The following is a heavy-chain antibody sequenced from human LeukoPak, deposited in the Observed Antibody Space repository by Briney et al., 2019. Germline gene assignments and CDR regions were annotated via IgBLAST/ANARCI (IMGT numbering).Heavy chain of an antibody. V-gene: IGHV4-34*01. Sequence: PSETLSLTCAVYGGSFNSYYWNWIRQPPGKGLEWIGEINHSGTTNYNPSLKSRVTISVDTSKNHFSLKLNSVTAADTAVYYCAFDTSGGGYWGQGTLVTVSS. J-gene: IGHJ4*02. CDR1: GGSFNSYY. CDR2: INHSGTT. D-gene: IGHD6-19*01. CDR3: AFDTSGGGY.